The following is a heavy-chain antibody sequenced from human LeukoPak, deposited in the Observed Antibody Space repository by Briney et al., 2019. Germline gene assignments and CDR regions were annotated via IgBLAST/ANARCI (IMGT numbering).Heavy chain of an antibody. V-gene: IGHV1-2*02. J-gene: IGHJ4*01. CDR3: ARDESRVGATRFDY. D-gene: IGHD1-26*01. CDR2: IDPNSGGT. Sequence: ASVKVSCKASGYTFTGYYMHWVRQAPGQGLEWMGWIDPNSGGTNYAQKFQGRATMTRDTSTSTIYMELSSLRSEDTAVYYCARDESRVGATRFDYWGHGTLVTVSS. CDR1: GYTFTGYY.